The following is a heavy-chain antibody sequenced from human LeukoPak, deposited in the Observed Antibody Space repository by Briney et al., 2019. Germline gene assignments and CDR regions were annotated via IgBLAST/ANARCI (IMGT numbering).Heavy chain of an antibody. CDR2: ISSSSSYI. V-gene: IGHV3-21*01. J-gene: IGHJ5*02. D-gene: IGHD2/OR15-2a*01. CDR1: GFTFSSYS. Sequence: GGSLRLSCAASGFTFSSYSMNWVRQAPGKGLEWVSSISSSSSYIYYADSVKGRFTISRDNAKNSLYLQMNSLGAEDTAVYYCARETLLATFDPWGQGTLVTVSS. CDR3: ARETLLATFDP.